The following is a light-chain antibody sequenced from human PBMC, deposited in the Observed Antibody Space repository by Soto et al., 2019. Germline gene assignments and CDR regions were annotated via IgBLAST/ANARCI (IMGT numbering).Light chain of an antibody. CDR3: QQYNSYSLT. CDR1: QIVSDR. J-gene: IGKJ4*01. Sequence: DIQMTQSPSTLSTSVGDRVTITCRASQIVSDRLAWYQQKPGKAPKLLIYDASSLKIGVPSRFSGSASGTDFTLTISSLQHDDFATYYCQQYNSYSLTFGGGTKVEIK. V-gene: IGKV1-5*01. CDR2: DAS.